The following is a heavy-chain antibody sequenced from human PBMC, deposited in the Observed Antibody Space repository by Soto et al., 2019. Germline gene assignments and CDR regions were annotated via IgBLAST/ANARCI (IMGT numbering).Heavy chain of an antibody. J-gene: IGHJ5*02. CDR2: ILVGGSP. Sequence: PGGSLRLSCAVSGFICSSYDMSWVRQAPGKGLEWVSTILVGGSPHYEDSVKGRFTISRDNSKNTLYLQMNSLRAEDTAVYYCAKDFGCSGGSCYHNWVDPGGQGNRVTVS. V-gene: IGHV3-23*01. CDR3: AKDFGCSGGSCYHNWVDP. D-gene: IGHD2-15*01. CDR1: GFICSSYD.